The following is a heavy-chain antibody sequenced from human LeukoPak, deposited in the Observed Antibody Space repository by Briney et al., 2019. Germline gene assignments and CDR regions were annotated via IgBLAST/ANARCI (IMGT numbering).Heavy chain of an antibody. D-gene: IGHD3-10*01. CDR1: GGSISSSSYY. V-gene: IGHV4-39*07. Sequence: SETLSLTCTVSGGSISSSSYYWGWIRQPPGKGLEWIGSIYYSGSTYYNPSLKSRVTISVDTSKNQFSLKLSSVTAADTAVYYCAGDYGSGSYFHYYGMDVWGQGTTVTVSS. J-gene: IGHJ6*02. CDR3: AGDYGSGSYFHYYGMDV. CDR2: IYYSGST.